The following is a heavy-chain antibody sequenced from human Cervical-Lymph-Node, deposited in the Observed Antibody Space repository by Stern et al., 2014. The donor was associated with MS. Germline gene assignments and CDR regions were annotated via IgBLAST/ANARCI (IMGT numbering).Heavy chain of an antibody. CDR2: IYSVGNT. CDR1: GFSVTGSD. D-gene: IGHD2-8*01. Sequence: VQLVQSGGGLIQPGGSLRLSCAASGFSVTGSDMTWVRQTPGKGLEWVSVIYSVGNTYYADSVKGRFTISRDNSENTLYLQISSLRGDDTAVYYCARGNGVFDSWGQGTLVTASS. CDR3: ARGNGVFDS. V-gene: IGHV3-53*01. J-gene: IGHJ4*02.